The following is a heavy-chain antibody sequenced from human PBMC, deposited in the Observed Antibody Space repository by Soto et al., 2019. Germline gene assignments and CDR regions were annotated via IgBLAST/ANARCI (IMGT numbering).Heavy chain of an antibody. CDR3: ARGAMGYCANGVCYLFDY. D-gene: IGHD2-8*01. CDR1: GGSISSYY. V-gene: IGHV4-59*01. CDR2: IYYSGTT. Sequence: PSETLSLTCTVPGGSISSYYWSWIRQPPGKGLEWIGYIYYSGTTNYNPSLKSRVTISVDTSKNQFSLKLSSVTAADTAVYYCARGAMGYCANGVCYLFDYWGQGALVTVSS. J-gene: IGHJ4*02.